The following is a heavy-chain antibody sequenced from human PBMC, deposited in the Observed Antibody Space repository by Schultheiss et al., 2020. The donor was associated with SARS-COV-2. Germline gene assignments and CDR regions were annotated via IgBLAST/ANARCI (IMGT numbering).Heavy chain of an antibody. Sequence: SETLSLTCTVSGGSISSGGYYWSWIRQHPGKGLEWIGYIYYTGSTKYNPSLTSRVTISLDTPKNQFSLKLSSVTAADTAVYYCARSPWIQLWLYYYGMDVWGQGTTVTVSS. V-gene: IGHV4-31*03. D-gene: IGHD5-18*01. J-gene: IGHJ6*02. CDR2: IYYTGST. CDR1: GGSISSGGYY. CDR3: ARSPWIQLWLYYYGMDV.